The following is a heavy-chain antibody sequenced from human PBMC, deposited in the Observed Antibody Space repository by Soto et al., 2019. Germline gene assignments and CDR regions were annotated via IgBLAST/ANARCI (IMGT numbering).Heavy chain of an antibody. CDR1: GYTFTSYA. Sequence: ASVKVSCKASGYTFTSYAMHWVRQAPGQRLEWMGWINAGNGNTKYSQKFQGRVTITRDTSASTAYMELSSLRSEDTAVYYCARSRPIVVVPAAIHHNGRCFDYWGQGTLVTVSS. CDR2: INAGNGNT. D-gene: IGHD2-2*01. J-gene: IGHJ4*02. CDR3: ARSRPIVVVPAAIHHNGRCFDY. V-gene: IGHV1-3*01.